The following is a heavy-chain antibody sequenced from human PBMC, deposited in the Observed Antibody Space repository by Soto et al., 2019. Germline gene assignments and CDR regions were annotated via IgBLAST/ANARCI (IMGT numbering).Heavy chain of an antibody. V-gene: IGHV3-64*01. CDR2: VSSSGGST. CDR3: ARDLGQQLNI. D-gene: IGHD6-13*01. CDR1: GFTFSNYT. Sequence: PGGSLRLSCAASGFTFSNYTMHWVRQAPGKGLEYVSAVSSSGGSTYYANSVKGRFTISRDNSKNTLYLQMGSLRAEDMAVYYCARDLGQQLNIWGQRTLVTVSS. J-gene: IGHJ4*02.